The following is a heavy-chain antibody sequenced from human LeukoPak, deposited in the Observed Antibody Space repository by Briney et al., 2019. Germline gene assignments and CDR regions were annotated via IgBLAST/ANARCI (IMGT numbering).Heavy chain of an antibody. D-gene: IGHD1-7*01. V-gene: IGHV1-24*01. J-gene: IGHJ4*02. Sequence: GASVKVSCKVSGYTLTELSMHWVRRAPGKGLEWMGGFDPEDGETIYAQKFQGRVTMTEDTSTDTAYMELSSLRSEDTAVYYCATGPSITGTALQFDYWGQGTLVTVSS. CDR1: GYTLTELS. CDR2: FDPEDGET. CDR3: ATGPSITGTALQFDY.